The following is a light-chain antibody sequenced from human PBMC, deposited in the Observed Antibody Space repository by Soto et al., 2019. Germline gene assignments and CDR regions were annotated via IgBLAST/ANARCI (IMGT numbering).Light chain of an antibody. CDR1: QSVSSSY. Sequence: IGLKQSPGTLSLYPGERATLSCRASQSVSSSYLAWYQQKPGQTPRLLIYDAIIRAPDVPARFSGSWSGTEFTLTINSLQSEDFAVYYCQQSDAWPLPFCGGTKVDVK. CDR3: QQSDAWPLP. V-gene: IGKV3-20*01. CDR2: DAI. J-gene: IGKJ4*01.